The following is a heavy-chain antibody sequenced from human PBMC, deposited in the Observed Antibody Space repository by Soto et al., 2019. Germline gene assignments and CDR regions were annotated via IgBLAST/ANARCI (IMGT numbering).Heavy chain of an antibody. Sequence: GSLRLSCAASGVTFSNYIMTGLSQAPMKGLEGVSSISVSRGTTYNADAVKGRITISRDNSRNTLYLQMNSLSAEDTAVYSCAKVLRDNLDMIFDSWGQGSQVTVSS. CDR3: AKVLRDNLDMIFDS. V-gene: IGHV3-23*01. D-gene: IGHD3-16*01. CDR1: GVTFSNYI. CDR2: ISVSRGTT. J-gene: IGHJ4*02.